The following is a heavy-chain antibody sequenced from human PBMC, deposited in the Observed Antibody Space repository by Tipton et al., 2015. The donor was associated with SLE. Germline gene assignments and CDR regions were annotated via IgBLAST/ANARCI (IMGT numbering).Heavy chain of an antibody. CDR3: TAQGATQGWFDP. V-gene: IGHV3-23*01. D-gene: IGHD1-26*01. CDR1: GFTFSSYA. Sequence: ALRLSCAASGFTFSSYAMSWVRQAPGKGLEWVSTISGSGGTTYYADSVKGRFTISRDNSKNTLYLQMNSLKTEDTAVYYCTAQGATQGWFDPWGQGTLVTVSS. CDR2: ISGSGGTT. J-gene: IGHJ5*02.